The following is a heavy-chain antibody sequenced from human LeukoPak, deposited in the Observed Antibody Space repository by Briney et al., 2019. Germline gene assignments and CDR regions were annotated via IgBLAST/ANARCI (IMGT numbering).Heavy chain of an antibody. CDR2: ISSSSSYI. CDR3: ARLSALRFLEWLFADAFDI. Sequence: GGSLRLSCAASGFTFSSYSMNWVRQAPGKGLEWVSPISSSSSYIYYADSVKGRFTISRDNAKNSLYLQMNSLRAEDTAVYYCARLSALRFLEWLFADAFDIWGQGTMVTVSS. D-gene: IGHD3-3*01. V-gene: IGHV3-21*01. CDR1: GFTFSSYS. J-gene: IGHJ3*02.